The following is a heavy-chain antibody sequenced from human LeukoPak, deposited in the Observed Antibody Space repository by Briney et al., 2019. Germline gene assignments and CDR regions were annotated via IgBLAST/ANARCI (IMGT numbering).Heavy chain of an antibody. Sequence: GGSLRLSCAVSGFTISSYWMSWVRQAPGKGLEWVANIKQDGSEKYYVDSVKGRFTISRDNAKNSLYLQMNSLRAEDTAVYYCARGYWQLGYWGQGTLVTVSS. CDR3: ARGYWQLGY. D-gene: IGHD1-26*01. CDR2: IKQDGSEK. V-gene: IGHV3-7*01. CDR1: GFTISSYW. J-gene: IGHJ4*02.